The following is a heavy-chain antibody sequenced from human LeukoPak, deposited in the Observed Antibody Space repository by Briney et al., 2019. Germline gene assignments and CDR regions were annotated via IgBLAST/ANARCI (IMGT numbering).Heavy chain of an antibody. CDR1: GFTFSRYW. V-gene: IGHV3-7*01. CDR3: AIAMVRGVSPFAMDV. CDR2: IKGDGNEK. Sequence: GGSLRLSCAASGFTFSRYWMSWVRQAPGKGLEWMANIKGDGNEKYYVDSVKGRFTIFRDNAQNSLYLQMNSLRAEDTAVYYCAIAMVRGVSPFAMDVWGQGTTVTVSS. D-gene: IGHD3-10*01. J-gene: IGHJ6*02.